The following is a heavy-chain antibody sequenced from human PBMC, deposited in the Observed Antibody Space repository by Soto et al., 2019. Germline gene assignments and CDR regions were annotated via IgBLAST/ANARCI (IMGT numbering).Heavy chain of an antibody. V-gene: IGHV3-11*01. CDR1: GFTFSDYY. Sequence: VGSLRLSCAASGFTFSDYYMSWIRQAPGKGLEWVSYISSSGSTIYYADSVKGRFTISRDNAKNSLYLQMNSLRAEDTAVYYCARESQYYYDSSGYYDLWGQGTLVTVSS. CDR2: ISSSGSTI. J-gene: IGHJ5*02. CDR3: ARESQYYYDSSGYYDL. D-gene: IGHD3-22*01.